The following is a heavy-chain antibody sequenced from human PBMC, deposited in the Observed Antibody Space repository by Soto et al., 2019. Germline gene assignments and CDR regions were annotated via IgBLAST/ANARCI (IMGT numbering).Heavy chain of an antibody. CDR3: AKDQWIVVVVAATGFDY. J-gene: IGHJ4*02. CDR2: ISGSGGST. Sequence: EVQLLESGGGLVQPGGSLRLSCAASGFTFSSYAMSWVRQAPGKGLEWVSAISGSGGSTYYADSVKGRFTISRDNSKNTLYLQMNSLRAEDTAVYYCAKDQWIVVVVAATGFDYWGQGTLVTVSS. D-gene: IGHD2-15*01. CDR1: GFTFSSYA. V-gene: IGHV3-23*01.